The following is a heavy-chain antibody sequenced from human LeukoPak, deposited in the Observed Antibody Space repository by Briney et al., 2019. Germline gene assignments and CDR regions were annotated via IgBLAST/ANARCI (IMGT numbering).Heavy chain of an antibody. J-gene: IGHJ4*02. CDR1: GFTFSNYS. V-gene: IGHV3-21*01. D-gene: IGHD3-10*01. CDR3: ARGYGSGSYYLDY. CDR2: ISSSSSYI. Sequence: GGSLRLSCAASGFTFSNYSMNWVRQAPGKGLAWVSSISSSSSYIYYADSVKGRFTISRDNAKNSLYLQMNSLRAEDTAVYYCARGYGSGSYYLDYWGQGTLVTVSS.